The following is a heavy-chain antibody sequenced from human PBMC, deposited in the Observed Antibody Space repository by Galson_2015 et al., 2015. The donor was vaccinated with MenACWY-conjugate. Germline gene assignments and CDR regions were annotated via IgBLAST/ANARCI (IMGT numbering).Heavy chain of an antibody. CDR2: IRSKAYGGAP. Sequence: SLRLSCATSGFTFGSYLMSWFRQAPGKGLEWVGFIRSKAYGGAPEYAASVKGRFSVTRDDSQSVAYLQMNSQETEDTALYYCSRADHRYCSRTNCPFDYWGQGILVAVSS. CDR3: SRADHRYCSRTNCPFDY. V-gene: IGHV3-49*03. CDR1: GFTFGSYL. D-gene: IGHD2-2*01. J-gene: IGHJ4*02.